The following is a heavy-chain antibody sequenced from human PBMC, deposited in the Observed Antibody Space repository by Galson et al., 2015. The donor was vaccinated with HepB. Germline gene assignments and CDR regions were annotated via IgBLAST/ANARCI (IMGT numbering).Heavy chain of an antibody. V-gene: IGHV1-69*02. CDR3: ARDRELSIAAAGTASDAFDI. D-gene: IGHD6-13*01. Sequence: SVKVSCKASGGTFSSYTISWVRQAPGQGLEWMGRIIPILGIANYAQKFQGRVTITADKSTSTAYMELSSLRSEDTAVYYCARDRELSIAAAGTASDAFDIWGQVTMVTVSS. J-gene: IGHJ3*02. CDR2: IIPILGIA. CDR1: GGTFSSYT.